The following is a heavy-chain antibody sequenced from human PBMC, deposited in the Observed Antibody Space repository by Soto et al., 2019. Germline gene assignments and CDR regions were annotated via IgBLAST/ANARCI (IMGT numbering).Heavy chain of an antibody. Sequence: GASVKVSCKASGYTFTTYAMHWVRQAPGQRLEWMGWINAGNGNTKYSQKFQGRVTITRDTSASTAYMELSSLRSEDTAVYYCARNLMDYDILTGYYMGYYFDYWGQGTLVTAPQ. D-gene: IGHD3-9*01. CDR3: ARNLMDYDILTGYYMGYYFDY. CDR2: INAGNGNT. J-gene: IGHJ4*02. CDR1: GYTFTTYA. V-gene: IGHV1-3*01.